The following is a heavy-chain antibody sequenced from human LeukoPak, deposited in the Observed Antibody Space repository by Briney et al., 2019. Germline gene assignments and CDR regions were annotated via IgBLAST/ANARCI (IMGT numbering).Heavy chain of an antibody. CDR1: GGSISGYY. D-gene: IGHD3-22*01. J-gene: IGHJ4*02. CDR2: IYYSGST. CDR3: ARHEAYSDSSGFLHYFDY. V-gene: IGHV4-59*08. Sequence: SETLSLTCTVAGGSISGYYWSWIRQPPGKGLEWIGCIYYSGSTKYSPSLKSRVTISIDTSKKQFSLKLSSLTAADTAVYYCARHEAYSDSSGFLHYFDYSGQGSLVTVSS.